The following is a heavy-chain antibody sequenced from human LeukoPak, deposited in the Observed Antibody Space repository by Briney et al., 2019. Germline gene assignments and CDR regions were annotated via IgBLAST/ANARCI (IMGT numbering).Heavy chain of an antibody. CDR1: GYTFTSYG. CDR3: ARQLYSTSSPRVFAY. Sequence: ASVKVSCKTSGYTFTSYGISWVRQAPGQGLEWMGWISAYNGNTHSAQKLQGRVTMTRDVSTSTVYMELSSLRSDDTAAYYCARQLYSTSSPRVFAYWGQVTLVTVSS. CDR2: ISAYNGNT. V-gene: IGHV1-18*01. D-gene: IGHD6-6*01. J-gene: IGHJ4*01.